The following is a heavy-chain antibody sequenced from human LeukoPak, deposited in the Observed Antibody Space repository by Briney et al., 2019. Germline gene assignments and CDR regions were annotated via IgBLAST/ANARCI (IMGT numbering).Heavy chain of an antibody. V-gene: IGHV3-48*03. CDR3: ARGGHDPGIPFDI. CDR2: ISSRGSAI. Sequence: GGSLRLSCAASRFTFSSYEMNWVRQAPGKGLEWGSYISSRGSAIYYADSVKSRVTISRDSAKTSLYLQMNSLRADDTAVYYCARGGHDPGIPFDIWGQGTMVTVYS. CDR1: RFTFSSYE. D-gene: IGHD1-1*01. J-gene: IGHJ3*02.